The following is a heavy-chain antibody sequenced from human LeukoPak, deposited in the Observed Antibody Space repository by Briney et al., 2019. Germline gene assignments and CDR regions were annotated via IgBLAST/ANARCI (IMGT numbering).Heavy chain of an antibody. J-gene: IGHJ3*02. CDR2: IYSSGST. CDR3: ARADYGGNSAAFNI. D-gene: IGHD4-23*01. Sequence: SQTLSLTCTVSGGSISNYYWNWIRQPPGKGLEWIGYIYSSGSTYFNPSLTSRVTISVDTSKNQFSLNLTSVTAADTAVYYCARADYGGNSAAFNIWGQGTMVTVSS. V-gene: IGHV4-59*01. CDR1: GGSISNYY.